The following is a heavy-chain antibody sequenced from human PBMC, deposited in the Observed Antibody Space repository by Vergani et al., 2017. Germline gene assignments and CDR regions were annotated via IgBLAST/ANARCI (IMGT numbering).Heavy chain of an antibody. CDR3: VGAQGGDVPHDKRGYFFYGMDV. V-gene: IGHV4-31*03. CDR1: GDSISSGVYY. J-gene: IGHJ6*02. Sequence: QVQLQESGPGLVKPSQTLSLTCSVSGDSISSGVYYWNWIRQHPRKGLEWIGYIYSTGSTHHNPSLRRRINMSVDTSKNQFSLKLNSVTAADTAMYYCVGAQGGDVPHDKRGYFFYGMDVWGQGTTVTVSS. CDR2: IYSTGST. D-gene: IGHD3-16*01.